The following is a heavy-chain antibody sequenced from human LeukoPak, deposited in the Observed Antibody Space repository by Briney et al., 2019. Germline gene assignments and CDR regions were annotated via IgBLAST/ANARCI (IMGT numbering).Heavy chain of an antibody. CDR2: INHSGST. Sequence: SETLSLTCAVYGGSFSGYYWSWIRQPPGKGLEWIGEINHSGSTNYNPSLKSRVTISVDTSKNQFSLKLSSVTAADTAVYYWASPPSPGQDAFDNLGQGTMVTVSS. J-gene: IGHJ3*02. V-gene: IGHV4-34*01. CDR3: ASPPSPGQDAFDN. CDR1: GGSFSGYY.